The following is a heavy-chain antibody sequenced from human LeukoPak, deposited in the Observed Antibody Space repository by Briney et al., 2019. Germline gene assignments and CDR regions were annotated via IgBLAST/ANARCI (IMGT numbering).Heavy chain of an antibody. Sequence: GGSLRLSCAASGFTFSDYWMSWVRQAPGKGPEWVANIHQDGGERYYVDSVKGRFTISRDNAKNSLYLQMDSLRAEDTAIYYCARDKVVGATHFAYWGQGILVTVSS. D-gene: IGHD1-26*01. V-gene: IGHV3-7*01. CDR1: GFTFSDYW. CDR2: IHQDGGER. CDR3: ARDKVVGATHFAY. J-gene: IGHJ4*02.